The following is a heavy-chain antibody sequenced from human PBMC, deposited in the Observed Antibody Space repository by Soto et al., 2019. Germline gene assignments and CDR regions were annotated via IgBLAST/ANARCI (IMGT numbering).Heavy chain of an antibody. CDR3: ARAPAGPAGPGDY. CDR2: INAGNGNT. J-gene: IGHJ4*02. D-gene: IGHD2-2*01. CDR1: GYTFTSYA. V-gene: IGHV1-3*01. Sequence: QVQLVQSGAEVKKPGASVKVSCKASGYTFTSYAMHWVRQAPGQRLEWMGGINAGNGNTKYSQKVQGRATITSDTSATAAYREPSSLRSEDTAVYSCARAPAGPAGPGDYWGQGTLVTVSS.